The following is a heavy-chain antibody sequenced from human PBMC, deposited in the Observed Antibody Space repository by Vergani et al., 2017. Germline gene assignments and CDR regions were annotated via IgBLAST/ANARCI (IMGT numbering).Heavy chain of an antibody. CDR2: ISYDGSNK. Sequence: QVQLVESGGGVVQPGRSLRLSCAASGFTFSSYAMHWVRQAPGKGLEWVAVISYDGSNKYYADSVKGRFTISRDNSKNTLYLQMNSLRAEDTAVYYCARGGPAGSNFDYWGQGTLVTVSS. CDR1: GFTFSSYA. J-gene: IGHJ4*02. V-gene: IGHV3-30-3*01. D-gene: IGHD6-19*01. CDR3: ARGGPAGSNFDY.